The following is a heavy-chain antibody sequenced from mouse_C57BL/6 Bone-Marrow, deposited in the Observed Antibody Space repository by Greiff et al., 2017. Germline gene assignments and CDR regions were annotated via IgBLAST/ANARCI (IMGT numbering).Heavy chain of an antibody. CDR1: GYSITSGYY. V-gene: IGHV3-6*01. CDR3: ALTGTFAMDY. J-gene: IGHJ4*01. CDR2: ISYDGSN. Sequence: VQLKESGPGLVKPSQSLSLTCSVTGYSITSGYYWNWIRQFPGNKLEWMGYISYDGSNNYNPSLKNRISITRDTSKNQFCLKLYSVTTEDTATYYCALTGTFAMDYWGQGTSVTVSS. D-gene: IGHD4-1*01.